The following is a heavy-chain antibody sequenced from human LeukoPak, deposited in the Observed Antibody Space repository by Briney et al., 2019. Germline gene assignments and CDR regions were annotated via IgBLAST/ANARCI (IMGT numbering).Heavy chain of an antibody. V-gene: IGHV3-9*01. Sequence: GGSLRLSCAASGFTFDDYAMHWARQAPGKGLEWVSGIIWNTGSVGYADSVKGRFTISRDNAKNSLYLQMNSLRVEDTAFYYCAKHGGSGWTAHYSYGLDVWGQGTTVTVSS. J-gene: IGHJ6*02. CDR3: AKHGGSGWTAHYSYGLDV. CDR1: GFTFDDYA. D-gene: IGHD6-19*01. CDR2: IIWNTGSV.